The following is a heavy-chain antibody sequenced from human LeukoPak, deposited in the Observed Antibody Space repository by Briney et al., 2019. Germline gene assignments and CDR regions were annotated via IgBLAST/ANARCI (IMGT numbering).Heavy chain of an antibody. V-gene: IGHV3-30-3*01. CDR2: ISYDGSNK. J-gene: IGHJ3*02. CDR1: GFTFSSYA. CDR3: ARAAIVVVPAAI. D-gene: IGHD2-2*01. Sequence: GRSLRLSCAASGFTFSSYAMHWVRQAPGKGLEWVAVISYDGSNKYYADSVKGRFTISRDNSKNTLYLQMNSLRADDTAVYYCARAAIVVVPAAIWGQGTMVTVSS.